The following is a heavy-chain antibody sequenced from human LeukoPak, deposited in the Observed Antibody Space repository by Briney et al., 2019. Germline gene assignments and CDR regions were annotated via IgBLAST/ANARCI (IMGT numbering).Heavy chain of an antibody. CDR2: IYYSGST. CDR1: GGSISSYY. CDR3: ARGLGVGSLTGLYYFDY. V-gene: IGHV4-59*01. J-gene: IGHJ4*02. D-gene: IGHD7-27*01. Sequence: PSETLSLTCTVSGGSISSYYWSWIRQPPGKGLEWIGYIYYSGSTNYNPSLKSRVTISVDTSKNQFSLKLSSVTAADTAVYYCARGLGVGSLTGLYYFDYWGQGTLVTVSS.